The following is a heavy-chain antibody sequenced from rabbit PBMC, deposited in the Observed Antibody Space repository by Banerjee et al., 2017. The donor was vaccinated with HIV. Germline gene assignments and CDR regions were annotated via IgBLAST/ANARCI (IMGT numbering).Heavy chain of an antibody. J-gene: IGHJ4*01. V-gene: IGHV1S45*01. CDR2: IGTSSGNT. CDR1: GFDFNSYYM. D-gene: IGHD4-1*01. CDR3: ARDLAGVAGWNFNL. Sequence: QEQLKETGGGLVQPGGSLTLSCKASGFDFNSYYMSWVRQAPGKGLEWIACIGTSSGNTYYASWAKGRFTISKTSSTTVTLQMTSLTAANTATYFCARDLAGVAGWNFNLWGQGTLVTVS.